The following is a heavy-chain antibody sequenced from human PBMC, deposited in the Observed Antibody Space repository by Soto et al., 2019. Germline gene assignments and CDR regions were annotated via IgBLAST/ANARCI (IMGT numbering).Heavy chain of an antibody. Sequence: SETLSLTCTVSGGSISSGGYYWSWIRQHPGKGLEWIGYIYYSGSTYYNPSLKSRVTISVDTSKNQFSLKLSSVAAADTAVYYCARVPRVIVVVPAAISYYYMDVWGKGTTVTV. V-gene: IGHV4-31*03. CDR2: IYYSGST. CDR1: GGSISSGGYY. CDR3: ARVPRVIVVVPAAISYYYMDV. J-gene: IGHJ6*03. D-gene: IGHD2-2*01.